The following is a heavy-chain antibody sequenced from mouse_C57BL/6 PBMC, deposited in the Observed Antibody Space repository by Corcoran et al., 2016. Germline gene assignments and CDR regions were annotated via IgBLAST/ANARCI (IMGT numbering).Heavy chain of an antibody. V-gene: IGHV9-3*01. CDR2: INTYSGVP. Sequence: QIQLVQSGPELKKPGETVKISCKASGYTFTTYGMSWVKQAPGKGLKWMGWINTYSGVPTYADDFKGRFAFSLETSASTAYLQINNLKNEDTATYFCARRGGITTVYWYFDVWGTGTTVTVSS. CDR1: GYTFTTYG. CDR3: ARRGGITTVYWYFDV. D-gene: IGHD1-1*01. J-gene: IGHJ1*03.